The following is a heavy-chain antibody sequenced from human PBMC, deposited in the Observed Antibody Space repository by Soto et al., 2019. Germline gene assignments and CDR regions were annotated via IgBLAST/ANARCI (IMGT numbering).Heavy chain of an antibody. J-gene: IGHJ5*02. V-gene: IGHV4-59*11. CDR3: ANDRNGVYYFDP. CDR1: GASIGAHY. Sequence: LLQESGPGMVKPSETLSLTCTVSGASIGAHYWHWIRQSPGKGLEWIGYISYTGITRYNLSVSSRASISVDTSKNQLSLTLTSVTAADSAVYYCANDRNGVYYFDPWGQGTLVTVSS. D-gene: IGHD2-8*01. CDR2: ISYTGIT.